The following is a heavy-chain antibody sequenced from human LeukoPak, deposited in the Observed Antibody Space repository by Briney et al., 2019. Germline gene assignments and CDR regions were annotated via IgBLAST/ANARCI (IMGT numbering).Heavy chain of an antibody. CDR1: GDSISSGDYY. J-gene: IGHJ4*02. V-gene: IGHV4-61*02. CDR2: ISSSGST. CDR3: ARVITVRGVIFDY. D-gene: IGHD3-16*01. Sequence: SETLSLTCTVSGDSISSGDYYWSWIRQPAGKGLEWIGRISSSGSTNYNPPLKSRVTISVDTSKNQFSLNLSSVTAADTAVYYCARVITVRGVIFDYWGQGTLVTVSS.